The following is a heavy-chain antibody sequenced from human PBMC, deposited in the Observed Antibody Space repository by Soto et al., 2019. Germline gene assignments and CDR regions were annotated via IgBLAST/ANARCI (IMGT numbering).Heavy chain of an antibody. J-gene: IGHJ6*02. CDR1: GFTFSSYA. CDR3: AKSSGPLYYYGMDV. V-gene: IGHV3-23*01. CDR2: ISGSGGST. D-gene: IGHD3-22*01. Sequence: EVQLLESGGGLVQPGGSLRISCAASGFTFSSYAMSWVRQAPGKGLEWVSAISGSGGSTYYADSVKGRFTISRDNSKNTLYLQMNSLRAEDTAVYYCAKSSGPLYYYGMDVWGQGTTVTVSS.